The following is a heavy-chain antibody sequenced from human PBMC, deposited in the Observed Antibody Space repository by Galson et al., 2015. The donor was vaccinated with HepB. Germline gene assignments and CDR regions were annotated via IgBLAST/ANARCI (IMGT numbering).Heavy chain of an antibody. V-gene: IGHV3-66*01. CDR3: AKGTGLLYYDSSGYYWPDAFDI. CDR2: IYSGGST. J-gene: IGHJ3*02. Sequence: SLRLSCAASGFTVSSNYMSWVRQAPGKGLEWVSVIYSGGSTYYADSVKGRFTISRDNSKNTLYLQMNSLRAEDTAVYYCAKGTGLLYYDSSGYYWPDAFDIWGQGTMVTVSS. CDR1: GFTVSSNY. D-gene: IGHD3-22*01.